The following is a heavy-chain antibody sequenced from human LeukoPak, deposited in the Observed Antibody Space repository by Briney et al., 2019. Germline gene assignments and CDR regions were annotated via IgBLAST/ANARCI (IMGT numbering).Heavy chain of an antibody. V-gene: IGHV3-23*01. J-gene: IGHJ4*02. D-gene: IGHD4-17*01. CDR3: AGAPYGPVSDY. CDR1: GFTFSSYA. Sequence: AGGSLRLSCAASGFTFSSYAMSWVRQAPGRGLEWVSAISGSGGSTYYADSVKGRFTISRDNSKNTLYLQMNSLRAEDTAVYYCAGAPYGPVSDYWGQGTLVTVSS. CDR2: ISGSGGST.